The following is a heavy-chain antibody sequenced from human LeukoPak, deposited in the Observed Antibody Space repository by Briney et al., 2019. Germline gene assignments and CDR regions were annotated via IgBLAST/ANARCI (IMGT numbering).Heavy chain of an antibody. J-gene: IGHJ4*02. D-gene: IGHD6-13*01. CDR2: INPNSGGT. Sequence: ASVKVCCKASGYTFTGYYIHWVRQGPGQGLEWMGWINPNSGGTNYAQKFQGRVTMTRDTSISTAYMELSRLRSDDTAVYYCARNHAIAAVTPGYWGQGTLVTVSS. V-gene: IGHV1-2*02. CDR3: ARNHAIAAVTPGY. CDR1: GYTFTGYY.